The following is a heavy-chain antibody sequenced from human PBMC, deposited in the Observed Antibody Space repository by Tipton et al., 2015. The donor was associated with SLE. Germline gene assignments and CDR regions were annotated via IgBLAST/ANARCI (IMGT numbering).Heavy chain of an antibody. J-gene: IGHJ6*02. CDR2: IYYSGST. CDR1: GGSIRSNTYY. CDR3: ARDAATDTTYGLDV. D-gene: IGHD2/OR15-2a*01. V-gene: IGHV4-39*02. Sequence: LRLSCTVSGGSIRSNTYYWGWIRQPPGKGLEWIGSIYYSGSTYHNLSLKSRVTISINTSKNEFSLELTSVTAADMAVYYCARDAATDTTYGLDVWGQGTTVIVSS.